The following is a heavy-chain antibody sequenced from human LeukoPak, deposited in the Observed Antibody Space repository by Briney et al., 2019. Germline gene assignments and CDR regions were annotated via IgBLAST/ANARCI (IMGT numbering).Heavy chain of an antibody. CDR2: ISGSGGST. J-gene: IGHJ6*03. CDR3: AKLAGTEYYYYYMDV. D-gene: IGHD1-1*01. Sequence: GGSLRLSCAASGFTFSSYAMSWVRQAPGKGLEWVSAISGSGGSTYYADSVKGRFTISRDNPKNTPYLQMNSLRAEDTAVYYCAKLAGTEYYYYYMDVWGKGTTVTVSS. CDR1: GFTFSSYA. V-gene: IGHV3-23*01.